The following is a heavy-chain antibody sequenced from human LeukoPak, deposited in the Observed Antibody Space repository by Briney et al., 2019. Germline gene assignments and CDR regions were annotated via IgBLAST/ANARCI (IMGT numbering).Heavy chain of an antibody. CDR3: ARRGYCSGGSCYVSTFDI. D-gene: IGHD2-15*01. Sequence: GESLKISCKGSGYSFTNYWIGWVRPMPGKGLEWMGIIYPTDSDTRYSPSFQGQVTISVDKSISTAYLQWSSLKASDTAMYYCARRGYCSGGSCYVSTFDIWGQGTMVTVSS. V-gene: IGHV5-51*01. CDR2: IYPTDSDT. J-gene: IGHJ3*02. CDR1: GYSFTNYW.